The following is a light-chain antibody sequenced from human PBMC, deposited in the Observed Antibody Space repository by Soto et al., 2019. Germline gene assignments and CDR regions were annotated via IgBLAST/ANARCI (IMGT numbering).Light chain of an antibody. CDR3: SSYTSSGTWV. Sequence: QSVLTQPASVSGSPGQSTTISCSGTISDVGGNNYVSWYQHHPGKAPKVIIYEVRKWPSGVSNRFSGSKSGNTASLTISGLQAEDEADYYCSSYTSSGTWVFGGGTQLTSS. V-gene: IGLV2-14*01. J-gene: IGLJ7*01. CDR2: EVR. CDR1: ISDVGGNNY.